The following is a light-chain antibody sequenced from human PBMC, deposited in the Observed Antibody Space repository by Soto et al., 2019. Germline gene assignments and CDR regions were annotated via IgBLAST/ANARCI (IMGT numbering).Light chain of an antibody. J-gene: IGKJ1*01. Sequence: CSASRQVINNYLGWFQQKPGHAPRLLISAASSRAAGVPDRFSGSRSGTGIPLSIGGPESQDIPTYDRRRYLLCPWAFGQGTKVDIK. CDR1: RQVINNY. CDR3: RRYLLCPWA. V-gene: IGKV3-20*01. CDR2: AAS.